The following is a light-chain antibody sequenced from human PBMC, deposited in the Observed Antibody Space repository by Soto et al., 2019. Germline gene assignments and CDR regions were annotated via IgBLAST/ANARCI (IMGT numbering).Light chain of an antibody. V-gene: IGKV1-5*03. CDR1: QSIRSW. CDR2: EAS. CDR3: QHYNSFPWT. J-gene: IGKJ1*01. Sequence: DIQMTQSPSTLSASVGDRVTITCRASQSIRSWLAWYQQKPGKAPKLLIYEASSLESGVQSRFSGSGSGTEFTLTISSLQPDDSATYYCQHYNSFPWTFGQGTKVEIK.